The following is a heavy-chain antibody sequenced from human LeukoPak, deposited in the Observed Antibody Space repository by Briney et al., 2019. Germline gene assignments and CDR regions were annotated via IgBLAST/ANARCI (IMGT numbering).Heavy chain of an antibody. D-gene: IGHD2-2*01. V-gene: IGHV4-61*02. CDR3: AKVGPGCSSTSCYPGY. Sequence: PSETLSLTCTVSGGSISSGSYYWSWIRQPAGKGLEWIGRIFTSGSTNYNPSLKSRVTVSLDTSKNQFSLKLSSVTAADTAVYYCAKVGPGCSSTSCYPGYWGQGTLVTVSS. CDR2: IFTSGST. J-gene: IGHJ4*02. CDR1: GGSISSGSYY.